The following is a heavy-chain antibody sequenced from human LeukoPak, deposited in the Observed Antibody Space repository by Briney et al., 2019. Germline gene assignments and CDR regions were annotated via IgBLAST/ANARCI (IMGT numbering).Heavy chain of an antibody. CDR1: GFTFSSYA. J-gene: IGHJ5*02. Sequence: GGSLRLSCAASGFTFSSYATSWVRQAPGKGLEWVSAISGSGGSTYYADSVKGRFTISRDNSKNTLYLQINSLRAEDTAVYYCAKDNQAAVAVDIWGQGTLVTVSS. D-gene: IGHD6-19*01. CDR3: AKDNQAAVAVDI. CDR2: ISGSGGST. V-gene: IGHV3-23*01.